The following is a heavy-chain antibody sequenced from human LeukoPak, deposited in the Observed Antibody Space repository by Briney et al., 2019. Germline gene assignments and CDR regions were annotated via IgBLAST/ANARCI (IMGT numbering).Heavy chain of an antibody. D-gene: IGHD3-10*01. J-gene: IGHJ4*02. CDR3: ARVGGSGSYDYFDY. CDR2: IYYSGST. CDR1: DGSINSYY. V-gene: IGHV4-59*01. Sequence: SETLSLTCSVSDGSINSYYWSWIRQPPGKGLEWIGYIYYSGSTNYNPSLKSRVTISVDTSKNQFSLKLSSVTAADTAVYYCARVGGSGSYDYFDYWGQGTLVTVSS.